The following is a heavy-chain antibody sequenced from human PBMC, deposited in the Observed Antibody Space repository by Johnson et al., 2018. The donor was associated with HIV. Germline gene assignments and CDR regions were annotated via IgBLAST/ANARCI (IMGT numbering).Heavy chain of an antibody. CDR3: ARGAFDI. D-gene: IGHD3-10*01. Sequence: VQLVESGGGVVQPGGSLRLSCAASGFTFSSYWNGGSTGYADSVKGRFTISRDNAKNSLYLQMNSLRAEDTALYYCARGAFDIWGQGTMVTVSS. CDR2: SYWNGGST. V-gene: IGHV3-20*04. J-gene: IGHJ3*02. CDR1: GFT.